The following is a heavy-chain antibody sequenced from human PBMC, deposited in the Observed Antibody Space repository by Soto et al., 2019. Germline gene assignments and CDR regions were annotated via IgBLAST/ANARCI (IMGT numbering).Heavy chain of an antibody. Sequence: GGSLRLSCAASGFTFSSYWMSWVRQAPGKGLEWVANIKQDGSEKYYVDSVKGRFTISRDNAKNSLYLQMNSLRAEDTAVYYCARDLLPPYYYDSSGYLDDYWGQGTLVTVSS. CDR2: IKQDGSEK. CDR1: GFTFSSYW. V-gene: IGHV3-7*05. D-gene: IGHD3-22*01. CDR3: ARDLLPPYYYDSSGYLDDY. J-gene: IGHJ4*02.